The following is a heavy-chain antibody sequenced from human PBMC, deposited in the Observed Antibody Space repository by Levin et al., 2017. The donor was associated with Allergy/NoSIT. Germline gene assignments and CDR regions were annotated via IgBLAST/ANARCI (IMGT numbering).Heavy chain of an antibody. CDR3: ARENGPWDGYAIDY. J-gene: IGHJ4*02. D-gene: IGHD5-24*01. CDR1: GFTFSSYS. Sequence: GGSLRLSCAASGFTFSSYSMNWVRQAPGKGLEWVSSISSSSSYIYYADSVKGRFTISRDNAKNSLYLQMNSLRAEDTAVYYCARENGPWDGYAIDYWGQGTLVTVSS. V-gene: IGHV3-21*01. CDR2: ISSSSSYI.